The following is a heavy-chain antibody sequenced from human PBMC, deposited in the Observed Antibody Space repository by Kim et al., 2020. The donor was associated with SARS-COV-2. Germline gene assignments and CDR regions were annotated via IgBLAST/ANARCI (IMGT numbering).Heavy chain of an antibody. CDR1: GFTFGDYA. V-gene: IGHV3-9*01. D-gene: IGHD3-22*01. CDR3: AKDVYYYDSSGLFDY. Sequence: GGSLRLSCAASGFTFGDYAMHWVRQAPGKGLEWVSGISWNSGSIGYADSVKGRFTISRDNAKNSLYLQMNSLRAEDTALYYCAKDVYYYDSSGLFDYWGQGTLVTVSS. J-gene: IGHJ4*02. CDR2: ISWNSGSI.